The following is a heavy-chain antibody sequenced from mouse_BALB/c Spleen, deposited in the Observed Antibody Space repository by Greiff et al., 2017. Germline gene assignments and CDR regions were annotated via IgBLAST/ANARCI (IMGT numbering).Heavy chain of an antibody. CDR1: GYTFTSYV. V-gene: IGHV1-14*01. J-gene: IGHJ2*01. CDR3: ATPHYYGSSFFDY. Sequence: VQLKESGPELVKPGASVKMSCKASGYTFTSYVMHWVKQKPGQGLEWIGYINPYNDGTKYNEKFKGKATLTSDKSSSTAYMELSSLTSEDSAVYYCATPHYYGSSFFDYWGQGTTLTVSS. D-gene: IGHD1-1*01. CDR2: INPYNDGT.